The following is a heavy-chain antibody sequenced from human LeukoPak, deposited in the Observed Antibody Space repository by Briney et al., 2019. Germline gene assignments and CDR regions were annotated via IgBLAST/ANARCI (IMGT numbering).Heavy chain of an antibody. V-gene: IGHV3-30*19. J-gene: IGHJ4*02. D-gene: IGHD4-17*01. CDR3: ARAPGGFHGDYSPIAY. CDR2: TSDDGSAK. CDR1: GFIFSSYG. Sequence: GGSLRLSCAASGFIFSSYGMHWVRQAPGKGLQWLALTSDDGSAKYYADSVKGRFTISRDNSQNTLYLQMNSLRADETAIYYCARAPGGFHGDYSPIAYWGQGTLVTVSS.